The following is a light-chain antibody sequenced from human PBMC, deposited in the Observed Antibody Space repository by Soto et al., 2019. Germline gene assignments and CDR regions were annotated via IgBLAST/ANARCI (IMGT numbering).Light chain of an antibody. V-gene: IGKV3-20*01. CDR2: GAS. CDR3: QQYVSSPPWA. CDR1: QSVSSSY. Sequence: EIVLTQSPGTLSLSPGERATLSCRASQSVSSSYLAWYQQKPGQAPRLLIYGASSRATGIPERFSGSGSGTDFTLTISRLEPEDFAVYYCQQYVSSPPWAFGQGTKVEI. J-gene: IGKJ1*01.